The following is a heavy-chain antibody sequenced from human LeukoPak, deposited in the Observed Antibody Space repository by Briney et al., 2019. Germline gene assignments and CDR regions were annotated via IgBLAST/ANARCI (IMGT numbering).Heavy chain of an antibody. V-gene: IGHV1-69*05. Sequence: VASVTDSCTASACTFTSSAISWVRQAPGQGLEWMGGIIPIFGTANYAQKFQGRVTITTDESTSTAYMELSSLRSYDPAVYYCARQAVAELDAWDIWVQGTMVTVSS. D-gene: IGHD6-19*01. CDR2: IIPIFGTA. CDR3: ARQAVAELDAWDI. J-gene: IGHJ3*02. CDR1: ACTFTSSA.